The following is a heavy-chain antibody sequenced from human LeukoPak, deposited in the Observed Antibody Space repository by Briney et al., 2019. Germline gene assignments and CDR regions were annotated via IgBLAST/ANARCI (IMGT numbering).Heavy chain of an antibody. D-gene: IGHD2-8*01. CDR3: ARDNGNKYYFDY. CDR2: ISSNSKYT. Sequence: PGGSLRLSCAASGFMFSDYFMSWIRQAPGKELEWISYISSNSKYTKYADSVKGRFTISRDNAKKSLYLQKNSMRAEDTAVYYCARDNGNKYYFDYWGQGTLVTVSS. J-gene: IGHJ4*02. V-gene: IGHV3-11*05. CDR1: GFMFSDYF.